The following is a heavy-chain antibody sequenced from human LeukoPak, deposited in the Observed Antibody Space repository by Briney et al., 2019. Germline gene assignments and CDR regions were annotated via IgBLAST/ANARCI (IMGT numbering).Heavy chain of an antibody. J-gene: IGHJ6*02. CDR3: AKDGHGSSWYDYYYGMDV. Sequence: GGSLRLSCAASGFTFSSYAMSWFRQAPGKGLEWVSAISGSGGSTYYADSVKGRFPISRDNSKNTLYLQMNSLRAEDTAVYYCAKDGHGSSWYDYYYGMDVWGQGTTVTVSS. CDR2: ISGSGGST. D-gene: IGHD6-13*01. CDR1: GFTFSSYA. V-gene: IGHV3-23*01.